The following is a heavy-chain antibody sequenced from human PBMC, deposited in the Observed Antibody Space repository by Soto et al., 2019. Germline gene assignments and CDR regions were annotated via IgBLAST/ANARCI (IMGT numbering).Heavy chain of an antibody. CDR2: FVAMLGTP. V-gene: IGHV1-69*13. Sequence: ASVKVSCKASGGTFGSQGIAWVRQAPGQGLEWMGGFVAMLGTPTYAKKVQGRAAITADESLTSSYLELRSLRSEDTAVYFCARGAMANFDYWGQGTVVTVSS. D-gene: IGHD5-18*01. CDR1: GGTFGSQG. J-gene: IGHJ4*02. CDR3: ARGAMANFDY.